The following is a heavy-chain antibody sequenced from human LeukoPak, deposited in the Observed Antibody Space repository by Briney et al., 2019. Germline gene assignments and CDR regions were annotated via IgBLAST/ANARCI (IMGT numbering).Heavy chain of an antibody. V-gene: IGHV3-30-3*01. CDR3: ATEPCYGAYYYYYCMDV. J-gene: IGHJ6*02. CDR1: GFTLSSYA. CDR2: ISYDGSNK. Sequence: GGSLRLSCTASGFTLSSYAMHWVRQAPGQGLEWVAVISYDGSNKYYADSVKGRFTISRDNSKNTVYLQMNSLRAEDTAVYYCATEPCYGAYYYYYCMDVWGQGTTVTVSS. D-gene: IGHD2-15*01.